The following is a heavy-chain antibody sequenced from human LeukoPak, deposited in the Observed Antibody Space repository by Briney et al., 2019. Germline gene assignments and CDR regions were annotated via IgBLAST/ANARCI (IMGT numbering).Heavy chain of an antibody. V-gene: IGHV3-11*04. Sequence: PGGSLRLSCAASGFTFSDYYMSWIRQAPGKGLEWVSYISSSGSTIYYADSVKGRFTISRDNAKNSLYLQMNSLRAEDTAVYYCARDLEWEQHYFDYWGQGTLVTVSS. D-gene: IGHD1-26*01. CDR3: ARDLEWEQHYFDY. CDR1: GFTFSDYY. J-gene: IGHJ4*02. CDR2: ISSSGSTI.